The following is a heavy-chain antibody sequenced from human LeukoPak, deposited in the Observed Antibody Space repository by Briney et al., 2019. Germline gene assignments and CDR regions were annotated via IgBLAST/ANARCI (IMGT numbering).Heavy chain of an antibody. V-gene: IGHV4-4*07. Sequence: SETLSLTCTVSGGSSSSYYWSWIRQPAGKGLEWIGRIYTSGSTNYNPSLKSRITISIDTSKKQFALKLSSVTAADTAVYYCARDYGDHRVDYWGQGTLVTVSS. CDR1: GGSSSSYY. D-gene: IGHD4-17*01. CDR3: ARDYGDHRVDY. J-gene: IGHJ4*02. CDR2: IYTSGST.